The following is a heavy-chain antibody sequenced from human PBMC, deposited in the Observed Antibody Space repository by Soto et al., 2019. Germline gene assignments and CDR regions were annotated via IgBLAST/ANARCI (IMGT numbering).Heavy chain of an antibody. D-gene: IGHD3-3*01. CDR3: AKAAFPFTGYYTSFDY. CDR2: ISGSGGST. V-gene: IGHV3-23*01. Sequence: EVQLLESGGGLVQPGVSLRLSFAASGFTFSSYAMSWVRQAPGKGLEWVSAISGSGGSTYYADSVKGRFTISRDNSKNSLYLQMNSLRAEDTAVYYCAKAAFPFTGYYTSFDYWGQGTLVTVSS. J-gene: IGHJ4*02. CDR1: GFTFSSYA.